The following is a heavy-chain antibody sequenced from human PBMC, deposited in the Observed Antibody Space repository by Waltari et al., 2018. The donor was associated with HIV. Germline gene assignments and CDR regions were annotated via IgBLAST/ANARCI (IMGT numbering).Heavy chain of an antibody. CDR2: IKQDGSEK. CDR1: GFTFSRHW. CDR3: ARGPRLVPWYFDL. V-gene: IGHV3-7*01. J-gene: IGHJ2*01. Sequence: EVQLVESGGGLVQPGGSLRLSCAASGFTFSRHWMTWVRQAPGKGLEWVANIKQDGSEKYYGDSVRGRFTISRDNAKNSLYLQMNTLRAEDTAVYYCARGPRLVPWYFDLWGRGTLVTVSS. D-gene: IGHD6-19*01.